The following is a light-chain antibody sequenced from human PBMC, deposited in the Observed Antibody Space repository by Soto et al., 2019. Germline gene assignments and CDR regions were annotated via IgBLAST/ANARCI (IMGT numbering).Light chain of an antibody. CDR2: GAS. CDR1: QSVSSN. CDR3: QTYNNWPIT. J-gene: IGKJ5*01. Sequence: EIVMTQSPASLCVSPGERDTLSCKASQSVSSNLAWYQQKPGQAPRLLIYGASTRATGIKDRFSGSGSGTEFTLTIRSMQSEEFAVYCCQTYNNWPITGGQGTRLAI. V-gene: IGKV3D-15*01.